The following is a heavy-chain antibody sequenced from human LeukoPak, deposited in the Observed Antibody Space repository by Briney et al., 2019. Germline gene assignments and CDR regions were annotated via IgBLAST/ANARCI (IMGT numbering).Heavy chain of an antibody. CDR2: INHSGYT. Sequence: SETLSLTCAVSGVSFDDYYWSWVRQTPGKGLEWIGEINHSGYTNDSPSLKSRVTLSIDTSRKQFSLNLRFVTVADAGIYYCTRMTTGHDYWGQGTLVTVSS. J-gene: IGHJ4*02. D-gene: IGHD4-17*01. CDR3: TRMTTGHDY. V-gene: IGHV4-34*01. CDR1: GVSFDDYY.